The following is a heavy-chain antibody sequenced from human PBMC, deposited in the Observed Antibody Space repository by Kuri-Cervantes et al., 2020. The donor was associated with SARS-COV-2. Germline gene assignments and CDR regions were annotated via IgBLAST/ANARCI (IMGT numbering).Heavy chain of an antibody. CDR2: INPNSGGT. D-gene: IGHD6-25*01. CDR3: ARPLRRLQRFDY. Sequence: ASVKVSCKASGYTFIGYYIHWVRQAPGQGLEWMGWINPNSGGTNYAQKFQGRVTMTRDTSISTAYMELSRLRSDDTAVYYCARPLRRLQRFDYWGQGTLVTVSS. V-gene: IGHV1-2*02. CDR1: GYTFIGYY. J-gene: IGHJ4*02.